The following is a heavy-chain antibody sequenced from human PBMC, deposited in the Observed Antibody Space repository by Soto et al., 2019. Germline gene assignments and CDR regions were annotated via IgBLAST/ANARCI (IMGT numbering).Heavy chain of an antibody. CDR1: GFTFSSYG. V-gene: IGHV3-33*01. D-gene: IGHD6-6*01. CDR2: IWYDGSNK. Sequence: QVQLVESGGGVVQPGRSLRLSCAASGFTFSSYGMHWVRQAPGKGLEWVAVIWYDGSNKYYADSVKGRFTISRDNCKNTLYLQMNSLRAEDTAVYYCAREIRIAARPWYFDLWGRGTLVTVSS. CDR3: AREIRIAARPWYFDL. J-gene: IGHJ2*01.